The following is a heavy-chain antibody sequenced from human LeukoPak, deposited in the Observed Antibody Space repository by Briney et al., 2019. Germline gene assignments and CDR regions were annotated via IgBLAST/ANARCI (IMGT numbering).Heavy chain of an antibody. CDR3: ARINYYDSSGYYPNVWFDL. CDR1: GGSISSYY. D-gene: IGHD3-22*01. V-gene: IGHV4-59*01. CDR2: IYYSGST. Sequence: PSETLSLTCTVSGGSISSYYWSWILQPPGKGLEWIGYIYYSGSTNYNPSLKSRVTISVDTSKNQFSLKLSSVTAADTAVYYCARINYYDSSGYYPNVWFDLWGQGTLVTVSS. J-gene: IGHJ5*02.